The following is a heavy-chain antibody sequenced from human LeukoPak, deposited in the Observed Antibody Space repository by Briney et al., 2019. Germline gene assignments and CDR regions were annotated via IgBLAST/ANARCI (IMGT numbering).Heavy chain of an antibody. V-gene: IGHV4-34*01. CDR3: ARQWLVSPLFDY. D-gene: IGHD6-19*01. CDR1: GGSLSGYY. J-gene: IGHJ4*02. Sequence: SETLSLTCAVYGGSLSGYYWSWIRQPPGKGLEWIGEINHSGSTNYDPSLKSRVTISVDTSKNQLSLKLSSMTAADTAVYYCARQWLVSPLFDYWGQGTLVTVSS. CDR2: INHSGST.